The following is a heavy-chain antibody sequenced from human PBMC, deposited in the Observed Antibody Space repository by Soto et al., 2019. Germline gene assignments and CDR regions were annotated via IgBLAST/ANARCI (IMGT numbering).Heavy chain of an antibody. V-gene: IGHV3-30*18. CDR1: GFTFSSYG. Sequence: GGSLRLSCAASGFTFSSYGMHWVRQAPGKGLEWVAVISYDGSNKYYADSVKGRFTISRDNSKNTLYLQMNSLRAEDTAVYYCAKEMAADWGLQAPWYYYYGMDVWGQGTTVTAP. J-gene: IGHJ6*02. CDR3: AKEMAADWGLQAPWYYYYGMDV. D-gene: IGHD6-13*01. CDR2: ISYDGSNK.